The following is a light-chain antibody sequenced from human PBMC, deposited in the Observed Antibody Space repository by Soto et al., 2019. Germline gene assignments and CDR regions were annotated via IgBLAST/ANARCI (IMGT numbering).Light chain of an antibody. Sequence: EIVLTQSPGTLSLSPGERATLSCRASQSVSSGYLAWYQQQPGQAPRLLIYGASSRATGIPDRFRGSGSGTDFTLTISSLEPEDCSVYYCQQYGSSLPLTFGGGTKVEIK. CDR2: GAS. CDR3: QQYGSSLPLT. J-gene: IGKJ4*01. CDR1: QSVSSGY. V-gene: IGKV3-20*01.